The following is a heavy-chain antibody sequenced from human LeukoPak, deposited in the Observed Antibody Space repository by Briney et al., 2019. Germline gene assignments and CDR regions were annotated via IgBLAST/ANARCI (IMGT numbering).Heavy chain of an antibody. Sequence: SVKVSCKASGGTFSSYAISWVRQAPGQELEWMGRIIPIFGTANYAQKFQGRVTITTDESTSTAYMELSSLRSEDTAVYYCARAYYYGSGSQQWSYYFDYWGQGTLVTVSS. V-gene: IGHV1-69*05. CDR1: GGTFSSYA. CDR2: IIPIFGTA. CDR3: ARAYYYGSGSQQWSYYFDY. D-gene: IGHD3-10*01. J-gene: IGHJ4*02.